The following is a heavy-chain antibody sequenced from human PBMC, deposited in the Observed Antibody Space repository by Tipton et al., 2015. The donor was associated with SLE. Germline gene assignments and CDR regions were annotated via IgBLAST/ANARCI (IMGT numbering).Heavy chain of an antibody. D-gene: IGHD1-26*01. CDR3: ARDGGSSVI. J-gene: IGHJ3*02. V-gene: IGHV4-61*01. CDR2: IYYSGST. Sequence: TLSLTCTVSGGSISSSSYYWGWFRQPPGKGLEWIGYIYYSGSTNYNPSLKSRATISVDTSKNQFSLKLSSVTAADTAVYYCARDGGSSVIWGQGTMVTVSS. CDR1: GGSISSSSYY.